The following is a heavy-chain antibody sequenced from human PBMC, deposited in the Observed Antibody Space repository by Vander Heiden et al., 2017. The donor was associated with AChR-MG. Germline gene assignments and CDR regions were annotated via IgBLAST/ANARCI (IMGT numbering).Heavy chain of an antibody. CDR2: IYHSGST. D-gene: IGHD2-2*01. J-gene: IGHJ4*02. Sequence: QVQLQESGPGLVKPSETLSLTCAVSGYSISSGYYWGWIRQPPGKGLEWIGSIYHSGSTYYNPSLKSRVTISVDTSKNQFSLKLSSVTAADTAVYYCARDQVPAAIQSSHWGQGTLVTVSS. CDR1: GYSISSGYY. CDR3: ARDQVPAAIQSSH. V-gene: IGHV4-38-2*02.